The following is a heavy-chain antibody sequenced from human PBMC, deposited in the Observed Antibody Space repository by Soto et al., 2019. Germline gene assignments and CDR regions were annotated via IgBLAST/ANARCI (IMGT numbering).Heavy chain of an antibody. Sequence: PGGSLRLSCAASGFTFSSYAMSWVRQAPGKGLEWVAAISGSSGSTYYADAVKGRVTISRDNSKNTLYLQMNSLRAEDPAVYYCASTPPSRWVGGLLLYYYGMDVWGQGTTVTVSS. V-gene: IGHV3-23*01. CDR2: ISGSSGST. D-gene: IGHD3-10*01. J-gene: IGHJ6*02. CDR1: GFTFSSYA. CDR3: ASTPPSRWVGGLLLYYYGMDV.